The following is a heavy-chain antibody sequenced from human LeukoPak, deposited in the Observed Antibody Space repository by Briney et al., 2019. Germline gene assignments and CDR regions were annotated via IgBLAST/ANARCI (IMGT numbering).Heavy chain of an antibody. CDR3: ARDRIAAAGNFDY. CDR2: IIPIFGTA. Sequence: SVKVSCQTFGYTFTSLGITWVRQAPGQGLEWMGRIIPIFGTANYAQKFQGRVTITTDESTSTAYMELSSLRSEDTAVYYCARDRIAAAGNFDYWGQGTLVTVSS. CDR1: GYTFTSLG. V-gene: IGHV1-69*05. D-gene: IGHD6-13*01. J-gene: IGHJ4*02.